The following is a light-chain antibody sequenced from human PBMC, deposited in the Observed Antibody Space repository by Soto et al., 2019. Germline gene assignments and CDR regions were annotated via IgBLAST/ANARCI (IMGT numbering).Light chain of an antibody. CDR2: GAS. CDR1: QSISSN. Sequence: EMVMTQSPSTLSVSPGERATLSCWASQSISSNLAWYQQKPGQAPRLLIYGASIRATGIPVRFSGSGSGTEFTLTISSLQSEDFAGYYCQHYNNWLTFGGGTKVEIK. V-gene: IGKV3-15*01. J-gene: IGKJ4*01. CDR3: QHYNNWLT.